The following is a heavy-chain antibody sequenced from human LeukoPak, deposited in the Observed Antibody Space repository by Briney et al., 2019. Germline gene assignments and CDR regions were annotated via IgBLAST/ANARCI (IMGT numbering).Heavy chain of an antibody. Sequence: SVKVSCKASGGTFSSYAISWGRQAPGQGLEWRGGIIPIFGTANYAQKFQGRVTITADESTSTAYMELSSLRSEDTAVYYCARIITMIAGSWFDPWGQGTLVTVSS. CDR2: IIPIFGTA. CDR3: ARIITMIAGSWFDP. V-gene: IGHV1-69*01. J-gene: IGHJ5*02. D-gene: IGHD3-22*01. CDR1: GGTFSSYA.